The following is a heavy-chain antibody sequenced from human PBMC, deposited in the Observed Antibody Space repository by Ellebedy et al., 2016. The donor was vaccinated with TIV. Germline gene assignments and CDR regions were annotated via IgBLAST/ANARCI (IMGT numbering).Heavy chain of an antibody. V-gene: IGHV1-2*02. CDR2: INPDSGFK. J-gene: IGHJ4*02. Sequence: ASVKVSXKASRYTFTDYHFHWVRQAPGQGLEWVAWINPDSGFKAYAQNFQGRVTVTRDTSISTAYIELSRLRYDDTAVYYCAREGGGAAGGKNFDYWGQGTLVTVSS. D-gene: IGHD4-23*01. CDR3: AREGGGAAGGKNFDY. CDR1: RYTFTDYH.